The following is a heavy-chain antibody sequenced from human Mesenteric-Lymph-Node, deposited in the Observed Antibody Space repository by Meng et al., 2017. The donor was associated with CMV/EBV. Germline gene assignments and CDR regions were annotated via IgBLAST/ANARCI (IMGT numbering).Heavy chain of an antibody. CDR3: AKAGVVVATPIEF. J-gene: IGHJ4*02. V-gene: IGHV3-23*01. CDR2: ISGSGAIT. CDR1: GFTISDNA. Sequence: VASGFTISDNAMTWGRQAPGEGLEWVSIISGSGAITHYSESVKGRFTISRDTSKNTLYLQMNSLRAEDTAVYYCAKAGVVVATPIEFWGQGTLVTVSS. D-gene: IGHD2-15*01.